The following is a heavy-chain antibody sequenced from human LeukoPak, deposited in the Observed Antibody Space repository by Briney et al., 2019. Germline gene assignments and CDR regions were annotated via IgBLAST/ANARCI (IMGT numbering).Heavy chain of an antibody. V-gene: IGHV4-34*01. CDR2: INHSGST. Sequence: PSETLSLTCAVYGGSFSGYYWSWIRQPPGKGLEWIGEINHSGSTNYNPSLKSRVTISVDTSKNQFSLKLSSVTAADTAVYYCARLELANSGHRWFDPWGQGTLVTVSS. CDR1: GGSFSGYY. J-gene: IGHJ5*02. D-gene: IGHD3-10*01. CDR3: ARLELANSGHRWFDP.